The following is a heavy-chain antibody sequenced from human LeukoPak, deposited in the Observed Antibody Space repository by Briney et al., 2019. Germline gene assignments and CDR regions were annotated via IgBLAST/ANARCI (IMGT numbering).Heavy chain of an antibody. CDR1: GLTFRSYW. D-gene: IGHD3-10*01. V-gene: IGHV3-74*01. Sequence: GGSLRLSCAVSGLTFRSYWMHWVRQAPRKGLVWVSRINTDGSSTSYADSVKGRFTISRDNAKNTLSLQMNSLRAEDTAVYYCARTYYPISYYFDYWGQGTLVTVSS. CDR2: INTDGSST. CDR3: ARTYYPISYYFDY. J-gene: IGHJ4*02.